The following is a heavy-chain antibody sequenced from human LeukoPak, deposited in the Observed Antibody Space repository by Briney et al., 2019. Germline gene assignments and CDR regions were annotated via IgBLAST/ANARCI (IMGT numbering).Heavy chain of an antibody. CDR3: ARDRGGGEYHFDY. D-gene: IGHD3-10*01. Sequence: ASVKVSCKASGYTFTSYYMHWVRQAPGQGLEWMGMINPSGGSTSYAQKFQGIVTMTRDTSTSTFYMELSSLRSEDTAVYYCARDRGGGEYHFDYWAREPWSPSPQ. CDR1: GYTFTSYY. CDR2: INPSGGST. V-gene: IGHV1-46*01. J-gene: IGHJ4*02.